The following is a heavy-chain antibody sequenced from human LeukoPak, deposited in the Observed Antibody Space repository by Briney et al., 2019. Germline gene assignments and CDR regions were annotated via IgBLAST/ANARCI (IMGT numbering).Heavy chain of an antibody. Sequence: PSQTLSLTCTVSRGSISSGDYYWSWVRQPAGKGLEWIGRIYSSGSTTYNPSRKSRVAISVDTSRNQFSLKLSSVTAADTAVYYCARAQARGVFNWFHHWGQGTLVTVSS. V-gene: IGHV4-61*02. CDR1: RGSISSGDYY. D-gene: IGHD3-10*01. J-gene: IGHJ5*02. CDR3: ARAQARGVFNWFHH. CDR2: IYSSGST.